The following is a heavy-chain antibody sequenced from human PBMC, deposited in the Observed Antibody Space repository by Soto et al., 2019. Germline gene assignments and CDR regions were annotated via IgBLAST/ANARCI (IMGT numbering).Heavy chain of an antibody. Sequence: GGSLRLSCAASGFTFSSYAMHWVRQAPGKGLEWVAVISYGGSNKYYADSVKGRFTISRDNSKNTLYLQMNSLRAEDTAVYYCAREWGRDSSGYYYGPFDYWGQGTLVTVSS. D-gene: IGHD3-22*01. CDR1: GFTFSSYA. V-gene: IGHV3-30-3*01. CDR3: AREWGRDSSGYYYGPFDY. CDR2: ISYGGSNK. J-gene: IGHJ4*02.